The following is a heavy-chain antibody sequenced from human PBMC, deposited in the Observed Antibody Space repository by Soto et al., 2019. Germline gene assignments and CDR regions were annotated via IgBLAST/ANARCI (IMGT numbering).Heavy chain of an antibody. V-gene: IGHV3-66*04. CDR1: GFTVSSNY. CDR3: ARHVYSYGGGYFDY. J-gene: IGHJ4*02. Sequence: EVQLVESGGGLVQPGGSLRLSCAASGFTVSSNYMSWVRQAPGRGLAWVSVIYSGGSAYYADSVKGRFTISRDNSKNTLYLQMNSLRAEDTAVYYCARHVYSYGGGYFDYWGQGTLVTVSS. D-gene: IGHD5-18*01. CDR2: IYSGGSA.